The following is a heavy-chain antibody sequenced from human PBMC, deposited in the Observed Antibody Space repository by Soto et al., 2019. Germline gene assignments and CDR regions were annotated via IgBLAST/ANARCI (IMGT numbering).Heavy chain of an antibody. CDR2: ISSSSSYI. CDR1: GFTFSSYS. V-gene: IGHV3-21*01. D-gene: IGHD3-10*01. Sequence: EVQLVESGGGLVKPGGSLRLSCAASGFTFSSYSMNWVRQAPGKGLEWVSSISSSSSYIYYADSVKGRFTISRDNAKNSLYLQMNSLRAEDTAVYYCARDLAPYGLGSYGMDVWGQGTTVTVSS. J-gene: IGHJ6*02. CDR3: ARDLAPYGLGSYGMDV.